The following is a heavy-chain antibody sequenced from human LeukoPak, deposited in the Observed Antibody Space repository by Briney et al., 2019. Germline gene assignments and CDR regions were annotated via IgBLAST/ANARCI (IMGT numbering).Heavy chain of an antibody. V-gene: IGHV1-2*02. D-gene: IGHD3-22*01. CDR1: GYTFTGYY. Sequence: ASVKVSCKASGYTFTGYYMHWVRQAPGQGLEWMGWINPNSGGTNYAQKFQGRVTMTRDTSISTAYMGLSRLRSDDTAVYYCARDGWLLLRRYNWFDPWGQGTLVTVSS. CDR2: INPNSGGT. J-gene: IGHJ5*02. CDR3: ARDGWLLLRRYNWFDP.